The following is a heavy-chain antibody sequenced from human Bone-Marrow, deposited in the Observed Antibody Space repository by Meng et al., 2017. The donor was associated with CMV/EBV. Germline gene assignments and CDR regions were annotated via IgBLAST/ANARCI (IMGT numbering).Heavy chain of an antibody. CDR3: ARKGDFGAYYDYYGMDV. Sequence: SCQGHGYSFTSYWIGWVRQMPGKGLEWMGIIYPGDSDTRYSPSFQGQVTISADKSISTAYLQWSSLKASDNAMYYCARKGDFGAYYDYYGMDVWGQGTTATVSS. V-gene: IGHV5-51*01. CDR1: GYSFTSYW. J-gene: IGHJ6*02. CDR2: IYPGDSDT. D-gene: IGHD2-21*01.